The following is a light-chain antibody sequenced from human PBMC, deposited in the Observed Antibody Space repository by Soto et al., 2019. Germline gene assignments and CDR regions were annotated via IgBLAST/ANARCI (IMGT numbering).Light chain of an antibody. CDR2: KAS. CDR3: QQKNGYGR. J-gene: IGKJ1*01. V-gene: IGKV1-5*03. CDR1: QSISTW. Sequence: DIQMTQSPSTLSASVGDRVTITCRASQSISTWLAWYQQKPGKAPKLLIYKASSLESGVPSRFSGSGSGTEFTLSISGLQPDDFATYDCQQKNGYGRFGQGTKV.